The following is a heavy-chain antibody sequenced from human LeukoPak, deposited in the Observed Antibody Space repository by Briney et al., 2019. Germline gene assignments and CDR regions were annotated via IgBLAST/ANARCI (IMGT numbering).Heavy chain of an antibody. Sequence: ASVKVSCKASGYTFTSYGFTWVRQAPGQGLEWMGWINPGTGGTNYAQKFQGRVNMTRDTSISTAYMDLSRLTSDDTAIYYCATDNPPYCNGGSCYFDWGQGTLVTVSS. V-gene: IGHV1-2*02. J-gene: IGHJ4*02. D-gene: IGHD2-15*01. CDR3: ATDNPPYCNGGSCYFD. CDR2: INPGTGGT. CDR1: GYTFTSYG.